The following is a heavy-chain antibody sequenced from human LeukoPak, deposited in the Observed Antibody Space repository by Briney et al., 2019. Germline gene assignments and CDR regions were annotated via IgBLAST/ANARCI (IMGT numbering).Heavy chain of an antibody. V-gene: IGHV3-21*01. Sequence: GGSLRLSCAASGFTFSSYSMNWARQAPGKGLEWVSSISSSSSYIYYADSVKGRFTISRDNAKNSLYLQMNSLRAEDTAVYYCARVSSSWYYFDYWGQGTLVTVSS. CDR3: ARVSSSWYYFDY. CDR1: GFTFSSYS. D-gene: IGHD6-13*01. CDR2: ISSSSSYI. J-gene: IGHJ4*02.